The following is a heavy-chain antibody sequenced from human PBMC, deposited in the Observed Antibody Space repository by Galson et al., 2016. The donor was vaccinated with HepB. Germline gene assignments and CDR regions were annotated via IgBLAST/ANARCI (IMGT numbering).Heavy chain of an antibody. V-gene: IGHV3-15*01. CDR1: GLSFTNAW. J-gene: IGHJ6*02. Sequence: SLRLSCAASGLSFTNAWMSWVRQAPGKGLEWLGRIKSNSDGGTTDYIAPVKGRFTISRDDSNSTVLLQMNSLETEDSGVYYCTTAGYSGSRYWYNGFDIWGQGTTVTVTS. CDR3: TTAGYSGSRYWYNGFDI. D-gene: IGHD6-13*01. CDR2: IKSNSDGGTT.